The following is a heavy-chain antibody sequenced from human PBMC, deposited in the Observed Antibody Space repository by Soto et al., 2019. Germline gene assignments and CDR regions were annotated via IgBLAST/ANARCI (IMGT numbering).Heavy chain of an antibody. Sequence: QVQLVESGGGVVQPGRSLRLSCAASGFTFSSYGMHWVRQAPGKGLEWVAVISYDGSNKYYADSVKGRFTISRDNSKNTXXLRMNSLRAEDTAVYYCAKEIWSVYSSSSGYYFDYWGQGTLVTVSS. CDR3: AKEIWSVYSSSSGYYFDY. V-gene: IGHV3-30*18. CDR1: GFTFSSYG. CDR2: ISYDGSNK. D-gene: IGHD6-6*01. J-gene: IGHJ4*02.